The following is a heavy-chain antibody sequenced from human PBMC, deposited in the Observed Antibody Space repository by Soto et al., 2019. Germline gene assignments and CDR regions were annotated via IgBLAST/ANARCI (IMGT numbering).Heavy chain of an antibody. CDR2: ISTTSTT. J-gene: IGHJ4*02. CDR1: GFTFSTYG. V-gene: IGHV3-48*04. Sequence: GGSLRLSCAASGFTFSTYGMHWVRQAPGKGLEWVSFISTTSTTYYADSVRGRFTFSRDNTKNSLSLQMNSLRAEDTAVYYCARGYGVAYGFDYWGQGTLVTVSS. D-gene: IGHD3-16*01. CDR3: ARGYGVAYGFDY.